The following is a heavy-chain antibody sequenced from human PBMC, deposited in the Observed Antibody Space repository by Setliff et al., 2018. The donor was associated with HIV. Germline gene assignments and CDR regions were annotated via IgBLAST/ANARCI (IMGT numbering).Heavy chain of an antibody. CDR1: GFTFGTHW. CDR2: IDPNGGVQ. CDR3: ARVRGGGWSDY. V-gene: IGHV3-7*01. J-gene: IGHJ4*02. D-gene: IGHD6-19*01. Sequence: PGGSLRLSCAASGFTFGTHWMSWVRHSPEKGLEWVANIDPNGGVQYYADFVRGRFTISRDNASSLLNLQLNSLRAEDTAVYYCARVRGGGWSDYWGQGTLVTVSS.